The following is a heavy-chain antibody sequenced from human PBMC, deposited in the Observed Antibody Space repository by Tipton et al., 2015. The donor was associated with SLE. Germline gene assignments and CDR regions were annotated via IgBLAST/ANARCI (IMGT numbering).Heavy chain of an antibody. CDR1: GFTFSSYA. V-gene: IGHV3-23*01. CDR3: ARDQSRWLLPGGAFDI. CDR2: ISGSGGST. Sequence: SLRLSCAASGFTFSSYAMSWVRQAPRKGLEWVSAISGSGGSTYYADSVKGRFTISRDNSKNTLYLQMNSLRAEDTAVYYCARDQSRWLLPGGAFDIWGQGTMVTVSS. D-gene: IGHD3-22*01. J-gene: IGHJ3*02.